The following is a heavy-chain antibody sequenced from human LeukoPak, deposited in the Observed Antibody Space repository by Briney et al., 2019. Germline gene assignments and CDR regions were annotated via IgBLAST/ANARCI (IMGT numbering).Heavy chain of an antibody. CDR2: ISSSSSTI. D-gene: IGHD2-2*01. J-gene: IGHJ4*02. CDR3: ARDLPSDIVVVPAAKGPFDY. CDR1: GFTFSSYS. Sequence: GGSLRLSCAASGFTFSSYSMNWVRQAPGKGLEWVSYISSSSSTIYYADSVKGRFTISRDNAKNSLYLQMNSLRAEDTAVYYCARDLPSDIVVVPAAKGPFDYWGQGTLVTVSS. V-gene: IGHV3-48*01.